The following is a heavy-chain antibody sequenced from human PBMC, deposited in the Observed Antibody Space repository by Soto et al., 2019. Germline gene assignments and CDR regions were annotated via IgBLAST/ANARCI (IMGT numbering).Heavy chain of an antibody. CDR3: ATNPARGATKWFDP. V-gene: IGHV3-11*01. D-gene: IGHD3-10*01. CDR2: ISSSGGTK. CDR1: GFTFRDDH. J-gene: IGHJ5*02. Sequence: QVQLVESGGGLVKTGGSLRLSCAASGFTFRDDHMSWIRQAPGKGLEWIAYISSSGGTKYHADSVKGRFTISRDNAKKSLYLQMNSLRAEDTAMYYCATNPARGATKWFDPWGQGTLVTVSS.